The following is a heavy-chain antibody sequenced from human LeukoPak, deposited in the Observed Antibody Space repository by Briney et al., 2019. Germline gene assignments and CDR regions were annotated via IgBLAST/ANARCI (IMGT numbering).Heavy chain of an antibody. CDR3: AKNFFQLAPPLDY. V-gene: IGHV3-30*02. CDR1: GFTFSSYG. CDR2: IRYDGSNK. Sequence: GGSLRLSCAASGFTFSSYGMHWVRQAPGKGLEWVAFIRYDGSNKYYADSVKGRFTISRDNSKNTLYLQMNSLRAEDTAVYYCAKNFFQLAPPLDYWGQGTLVTVSS. J-gene: IGHJ4*02. D-gene: IGHD2-2*01.